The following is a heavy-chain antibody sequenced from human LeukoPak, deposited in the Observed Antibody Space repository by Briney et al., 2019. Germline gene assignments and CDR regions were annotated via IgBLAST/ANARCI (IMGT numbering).Heavy chain of an antibody. Sequence: GGSLRLSCAASGFTFTSYAMSWVRQAPGKGLEWVAHIRISSAVYYADSVKGRFTISRDNAKNSLFLQMSGLGDEDTAVYYCARGNDYGFDYWGQGALVTVSS. CDR2: IRISSAV. V-gene: IGHV3-48*02. CDR3: ARGNDYGFDY. CDR1: GFTFTSYA. J-gene: IGHJ4*02. D-gene: IGHD3-16*01.